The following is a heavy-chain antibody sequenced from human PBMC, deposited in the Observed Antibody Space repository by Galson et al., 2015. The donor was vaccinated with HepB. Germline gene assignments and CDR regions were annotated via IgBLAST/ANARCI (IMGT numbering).Heavy chain of an antibody. CDR2: IKQDGSEK. Sequence: SLRLSCAASGFTFSSYWMSWVRQAPGKGLEWVANIKQDGSEKYYVDSVKGRFTISRDNAKNSLYLQMNSLRAEDTAVYYCARDKSLVIVGARGWFDPWGQGTLVTVSS. D-gene: IGHD1-26*01. CDR3: ARDKSLVIVGARGWFDP. V-gene: IGHV3-7*01. CDR1: GFTFSSYW. J-gene: IGHJ5*02.